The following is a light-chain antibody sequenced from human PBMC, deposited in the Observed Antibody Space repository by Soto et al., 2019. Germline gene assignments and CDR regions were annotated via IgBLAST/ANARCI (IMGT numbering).Light chain of an antibody. CDR3: QSYDSSLSGVV. CDR2: GNS. CDR1: SSNIGGGYD. Sequence: QSVLTQPPSVSGAPGQRVTISCTGSSSNIGGGYDVHWYQQLPGTAPKLLIYGNSNRPSGVPDRFSGSKSGTSASLAITGLQAEDEADYYCQSYDSSLSGVVCGGGTKLTVL. J-gene: IGLJ2*01. V-gene: IGLV1-40*01.